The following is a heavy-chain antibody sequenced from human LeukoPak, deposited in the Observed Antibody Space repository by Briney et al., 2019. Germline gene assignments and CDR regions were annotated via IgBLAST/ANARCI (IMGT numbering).Heavy chain of an antibody. CDR2: IKGDGSDK. CDR1: GFSFSNSW. CDR3: AKGPLEVFPGYMDV. J-gene: IGHJ6*03. D-gene: IGHD2-21*01. Sequence: GGSLRLSCAASGFSFSNSWMDWVRQAPGEGLEWVAHIKGDGSDKDYVDSVKGRFTISRDNSKNSLYLQMNSLRTEDSALYYCAKGPLEVFPGYMDVWGKGTTVTVSS. V-gene: IGHV3-7*03.